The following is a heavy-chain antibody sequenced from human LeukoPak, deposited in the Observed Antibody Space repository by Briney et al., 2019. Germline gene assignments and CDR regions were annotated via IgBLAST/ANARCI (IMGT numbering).Heavy chain of an antibody. J-gene: IGHJ3*02. D-gene: IGHD6-13*01. CDR2: IYHSGST. Sequence: SQTLSLTCAVSGGSISSGGYSGSWIRQPPGKGLEWIGYIYHSGSTYYNPSLKSRVTISVDRSKNQFSLKLSSVTAADTAVYYCARESSGYSSSRYGSAFDIWGQGTMVTVSS. V-gene: IGHV4-30-2*01. CDR3: ARESSGYSSSRYGSAFDI. CDR1: GGSISSGGYS.